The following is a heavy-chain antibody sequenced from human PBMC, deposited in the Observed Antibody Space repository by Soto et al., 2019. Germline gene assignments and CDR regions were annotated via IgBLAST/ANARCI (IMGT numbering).Heavy chain of an antibody. J-gene: IGHJ4*02. CDR2: ISGRGTNT. Sequence: PGGSLRLSCAASGSISTTTPLSWVRQAPGKGLEWVSTISGRGTNTCYADPVKGRFIISRDNLKNTVNLQMNGLGVEDTAIYYCATSFRYFDNWGQGTRVTVSS. CDR3: ATSFRYFDN. CDR1: GSISTTTP. V-gene: IGHV3-23*01.